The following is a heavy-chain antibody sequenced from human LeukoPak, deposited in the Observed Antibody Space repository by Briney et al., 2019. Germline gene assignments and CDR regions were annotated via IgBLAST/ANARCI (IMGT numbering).Heavy chain of an antibody. V-gene: IGHV3-23*01. D-gene: IGHD3-10*01. J-gene: IGHJ3*02. CDR3: AKSRERTSTDIIRRPFDM. Sequence: GGSLRLSCAASGFPFSSYAMSWVRQAPGKGLEWVSAVSVNVGTTYYADSVKGRFSISRDESRIALYLRISSLSVEDTAVYYGAKSRERTSTDIIRRPFDMWGQGTMVTVSS. CDR2: VSVNVGTT. CDR1: GFPFSSYA.